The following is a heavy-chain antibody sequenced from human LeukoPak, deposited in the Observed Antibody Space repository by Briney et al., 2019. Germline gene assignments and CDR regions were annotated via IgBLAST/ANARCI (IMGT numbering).Heavy chain of an antibody. V-gene: IGHV3-21*01. CDR2: ISSSKTDI. D-gene: IGHD2-15*01. J-gene: IGHJ4*02. CDR1: SFTFYTYN. Sequence: GGSPRLSSAMSSFTFYTYNINWGLHDPREGLERVLSISSSKTDIYYADSVRGGFTIFRDNREHVLFLQVNSLSAEDTDVCYCVREGRSISDWRSGGSCYDFDYWGQGTLVTVSS. CDR3: VREGRSISDWRSGGSCYDFDY.